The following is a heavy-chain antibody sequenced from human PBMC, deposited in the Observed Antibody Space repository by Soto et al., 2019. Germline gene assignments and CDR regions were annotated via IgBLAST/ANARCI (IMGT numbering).Heavy chain of an antibody. J-gene: IGHJ4*02. CDR1: GASISSYY. CDR3: ARVVPDGYSDY. V-gene: IGHV4-59*01. Sequence: QLQLQESGPGLVKPSETLSLTCTVSGASISSYYWSWIRQPPGKGLEWIGYIYYSGSTRYNPSLKSRVTLSVDTSKNQFSLNLNSMTAADTAVYSCARVVPDGYSDYWGQGTLVTVSS. CDR2: IYYSGST.